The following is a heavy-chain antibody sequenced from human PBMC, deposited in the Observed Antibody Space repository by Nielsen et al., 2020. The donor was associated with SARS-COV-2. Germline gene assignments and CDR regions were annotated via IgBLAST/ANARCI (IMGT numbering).Heavy chain of an antibody. D-gene: IGHD6-6*01. Sequence: SETLSFTCTVSGGSISSYYWSWIRQPPGKGLEWIGYIYYSGSTNYNPSLKSRVTISVDTSKNQFSLKLSSVTAADTAVYYCARDSSSSHFDYWGQGTLVTVSS. CDR1: GGSISSYY. CDR2: IYYSGST. V-gene: IGHV4-59*01. CDR3: ARDSSSSHFDY. J-gene: IGHJ4*02.